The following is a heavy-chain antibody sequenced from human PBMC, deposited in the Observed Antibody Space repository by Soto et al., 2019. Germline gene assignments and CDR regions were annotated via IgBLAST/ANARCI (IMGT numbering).Heavy chain of an antibody. D-gene: IGHD3-22*01. CDR1: GGSISSYY. Sequence: PSETLSLTCTVSGGSISSYYWSWIRQPPGKGLEWIGYIYYSGSTNYNPSLKSRVTISVDTSKNQLSLKLSSVTAADTAVYYCARGYYDSSGYSDWFDPWGQGTLVTVSS. J-gene: IGHJ5*02. CDR3: ARGYYDSSGYSDWFDP. CDR2: IYYSGST. V-gene: IGHV4-59*01.